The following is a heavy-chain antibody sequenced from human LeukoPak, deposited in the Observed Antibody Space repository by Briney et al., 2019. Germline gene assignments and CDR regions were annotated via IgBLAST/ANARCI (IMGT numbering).Heavy chain of an antibody. J-gene: IGHJ4*02. CDR1: GYTLTELS. CDR2: FDPEDGET. CDR3: ATGYMVRGVIIIPCFDY. Sequence: ASVKVSCKVSGYTLTELSMHWVRQAPAKGLEWMGGFDPEDGETIYAQKFQGRVTMTEDTSTDTAYMELSSLRSEDTAVYYCATGYMVRGVIIIPCFDYWGQGTLVTVSS. D-gene: IGHD3-10*01. V-gene: IGHV1-24*01.